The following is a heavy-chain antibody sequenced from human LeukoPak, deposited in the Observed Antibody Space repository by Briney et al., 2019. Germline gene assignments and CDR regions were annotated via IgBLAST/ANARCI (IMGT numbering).Heavy chain of an antibody. Sequence: GGSLRLSCAASGFTFTSYWMHWVRQAPGKGLVWVSLVETDGSSATYADSVRGRFTISRDNAKNTVYLQMNSLRVEDTAVYYCVRDVPHNWFDSWDQGTLVTVSS. J-gene: IGHJ5*01. CDR3: VRDVPHNWFDS. CDR2: VETDGSSA. CDR1: GFTFTSYW. V-gene: IGHV3-74*01.